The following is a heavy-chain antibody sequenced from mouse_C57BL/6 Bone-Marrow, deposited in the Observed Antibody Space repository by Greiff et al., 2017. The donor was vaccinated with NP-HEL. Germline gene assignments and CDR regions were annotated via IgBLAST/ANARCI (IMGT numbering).Heavy chain of an antibody. D-gene: IGHD2-4*01. Sequence: EVKVVESGEGLVKPGGSLKLSCAASGFTFSSYAMSWVRQTPEKRLEWVAYISSGGDYIYYADTVKGRFTISRDNARNTLYLQMSSLKSEDTAMYYCTRDREGLSAMDDWGQGTSVTVSS. CDR3: TRDREGLSAMDD. CDR1: GFTFSSYA. J-gene: IGHJ4*01. V-gene: IGHV5-9-1*02. CDR2: ISSGGDYI.